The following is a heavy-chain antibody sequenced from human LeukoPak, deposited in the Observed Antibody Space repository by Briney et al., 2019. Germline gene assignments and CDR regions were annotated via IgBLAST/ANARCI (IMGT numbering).Heavy chain of an antibody. V-gene: IGHV4-39*07. CDR3: ARDYFNYGGNSDAFDY. CDR1: GGSISSSSYY. Sequence: SETLSLTCTVSGGSISSSSYYWGGIRQPPGKGLEWIGRIYYSGSTYYNPSLKSRVTISVDKSKNQFSLKLSSVTAADTAVYYCARDYFNYGGNSDAFDYWGQGTLVTVSS. CDR2: IYYSGST. D-gene: IGHD4-23*01. J-gene: IGHJ4*02.